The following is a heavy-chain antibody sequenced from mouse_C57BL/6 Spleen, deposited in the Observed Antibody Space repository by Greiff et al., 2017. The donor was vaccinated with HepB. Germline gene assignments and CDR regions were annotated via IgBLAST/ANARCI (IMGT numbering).Heavy chain of an antibody. CDR1: GYSFTDYN. Sequence: EVKLMESGPELVKPGASVKISCKASGYSFTDYNMNWVKQSNGKSLEWIGVINPNYGTTSYNQKFKGKATLTVDQSSSTAYMQLNSLTSEDSAVYYCAREKGEYAVVATPFDYWGQGTTLTVSS. CDR3: AREKGEYAVVATPFDY. D-gene: IGHD1-1*01. CDR2: INPNYGTT. J-gene: IGHJ2*01. V-gene: IGHV1-39*01.